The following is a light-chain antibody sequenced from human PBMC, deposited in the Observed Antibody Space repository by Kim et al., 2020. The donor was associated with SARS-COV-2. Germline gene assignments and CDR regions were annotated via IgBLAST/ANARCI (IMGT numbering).Light chain of an antibody. CDR3: QQYNNWPIT. J-gene: IGKJ5*01. V-gene: IGKV3-15*01. CDR1: QSVSRN. Sequence: GSPGERATLSCRASQSVSRNLAWYQQKPGQAPRLLIYGASTRATGIPARFSGSGSGTEFTLTISSLQSEDFAVYYCQQYNNWPITFGQGTRLEIK. CDR2: GAS.